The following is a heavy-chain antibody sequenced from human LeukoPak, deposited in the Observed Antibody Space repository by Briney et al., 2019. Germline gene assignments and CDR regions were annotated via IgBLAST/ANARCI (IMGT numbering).Heavy chain of an antibody. CDR1: GGSISSYY. Sequence: PSETLSVTCTVSGGSISSYYWSWIRQPPGKGLEWIGYIYYSVSTNYNPSLKSRVTISVDTSKNQFSLKLSSVTAADTAVYYCARGARRAYYYDSSGYYWLDYWGQGTLVTVSS. D-gene: IGHD3-22*01. J-gene: IGHJ4*02. CDR3: ARGARRAYYYDSSGYYWLDY. V-gene: IGHV4-59*01. CDR2: IYYSVST.